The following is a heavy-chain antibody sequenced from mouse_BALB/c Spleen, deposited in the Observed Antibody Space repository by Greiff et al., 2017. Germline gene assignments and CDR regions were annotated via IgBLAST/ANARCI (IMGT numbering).Heavy chain of an antibody. CDR3: ARGGPMITTDGFDY. V-gene: IGHV5-6-5*01. J-gene: IGHJ2*01. CDR2: ISSGGST. CDR1: GFTFSSYA. Sequence: DVMLVESGGGLVKPGGSLKLSCAASGFTFSSYAMSWVRQTPEKRLEWVASISSGGSTYYPDSVKGRFTISRENARNILYLQMSSLRSEDTAMYYGARGGPMITTDGFDYWGQGTTLTVSA. D-gene: IGHD2-4*01.